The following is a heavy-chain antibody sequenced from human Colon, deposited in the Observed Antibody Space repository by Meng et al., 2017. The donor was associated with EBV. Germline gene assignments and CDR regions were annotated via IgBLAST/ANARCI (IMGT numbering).Heavy chain of an antibody. Sequence: QADLPGPGSGLLKPSETLSLTCTFSGDSVATGRYYWSWIRQPPGKGLEWIAYIYYIGGTNYNPSFKSRLTISLDTSKNQFSLSLRSVTAADTAVYYCARVSGRSFDPWGQGTLVTVSS. CDR3: ARVSGRSFDP. V-gene: IGHV4-61*01. J-gene: IGHJ5*02. D-gene: IGHD3-10*01. CDR2: IYYIGGT. CDR1: GDSVATGRYY.